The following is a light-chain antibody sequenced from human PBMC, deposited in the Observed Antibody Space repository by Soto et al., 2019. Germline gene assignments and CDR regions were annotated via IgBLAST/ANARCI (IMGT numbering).Light chain of an antibody. CDR3: QYYDSSLSGSV. CDR2: DNN. CDR1: SSNIGAGYD. V-gene: IGLV1-40*01. Sequence: QSVLTQSPSVSGAPGQRVTISCTGSSSNIGAGYDVHWYQQLPGTAPKLLIYDNNNRPSGVPDRFSGSKSGTSASLAITGLQAEDEAEYYCQYYDSSLSGSVFVGGTQLTVL. J-gene: IGLJ7*01.